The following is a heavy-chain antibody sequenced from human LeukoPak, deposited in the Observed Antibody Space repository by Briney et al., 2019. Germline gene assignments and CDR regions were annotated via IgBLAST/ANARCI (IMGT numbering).Heavy chain of an antibody. CDR3: ARDFDH. CDR1: SSYS. CDR2: ISSSSSTI. Sequence: SSYSWGWIRQAPGKGLEWVSYISSSSSTIYYADSVKGRFTISRDNAKNSLYLQMNSLRAEDTAVYYCARDFDHWGQGTLVTVSS. V-gene: IGHV3-48*03. J-gene: IGHJ5*02.